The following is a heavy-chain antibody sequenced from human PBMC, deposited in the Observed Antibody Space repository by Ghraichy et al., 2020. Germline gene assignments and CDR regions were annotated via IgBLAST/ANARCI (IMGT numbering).Heavy chain of an antibody. Sequence: SETLSLTCIVSGGSIGRGSYYWSWIRQPAGKALEWIGRIYSTGSTNYKPPPESRVTISIDSSKNQLSLRLFSVTAADSAVYYCARESSTIVGIDSWGQGTLVTVSS. CDR3: ARESSTIVGIDS. CDR1: GGSIGRGSYY. D-gene: IGHD1-26*01. CDR2: IYSTGST. J-gene: IGHJ4*02. V-gene: IGHV4-61*02.